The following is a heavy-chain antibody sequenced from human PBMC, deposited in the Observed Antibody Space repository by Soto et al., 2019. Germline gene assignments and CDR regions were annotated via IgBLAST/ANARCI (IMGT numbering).Heavy chain of an antibody. V-gene: IGHV3-23*01. Sequence: EVQLLASGGGLVHPGGSLRLSCAASGLTFTSYAMSWVRQAPGKGLEWVSGLSGSGGTTYYADSVKGRFTISRDNSKNTRYPQMDSLRAEDTAVYYCAKDRRISMVRGYYFEYWGQGTLVTVSS. CDR2: LSGSGGTT. CDR1: GLTFTSYA. D-gene: IGHD3-10*01. CDR3: AKDRRISMVRGYYFEY. J-gene: IGHJ4*02.